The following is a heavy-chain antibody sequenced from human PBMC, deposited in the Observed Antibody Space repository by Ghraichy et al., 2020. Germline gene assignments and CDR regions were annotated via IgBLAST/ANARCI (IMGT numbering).Heavy chain of an antibody. CDR2: IDHSGST. CDR3: ARATIRDGMDV. D-gene: IGHD5-12*01. CDR1: GGSFSGYS. V-gene: IGHV4-34*01. Sequence: SETLSLTCAVYGGSFSGYSWTWIRPPPGKGLECIGEIDHSGSTNHNPSLRSRVTISIDTSKNQFSLKLSYVTAADTAVYYCARATIRDGMDVWGQGTTVTVSS. J-gene: IGHJ6*02.